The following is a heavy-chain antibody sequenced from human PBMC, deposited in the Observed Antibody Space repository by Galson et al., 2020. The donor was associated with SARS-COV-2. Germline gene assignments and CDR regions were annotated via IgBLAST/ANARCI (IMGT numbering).Heavy chain of an antibody. CDR1: GGSISSGGYY. CDR2: IYYSGST. D-gene: IGHD3-22*01. CDR3: ARATGGEYAGEESYYYDSSGYYYFDY. Sequence: SETLSLTCTVSGGSISSGGYYWSWIRQHPGKGLEWIGYIYYSGSTYYNPSLKSRVTISVDTSKNQFSLKLSSVTAADTAVYYCARATGGEYAGEESYYYDSSGYYYFDYWGQGTLVTVSS. V-gene: IGHV4-31*03. J-gene: IGHJ4*02.